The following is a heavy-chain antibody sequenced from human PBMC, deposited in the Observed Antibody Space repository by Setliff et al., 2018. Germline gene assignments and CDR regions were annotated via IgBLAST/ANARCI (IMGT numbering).Heavy chain of an antibody. D-gene: IGHD2-2*01. V-gene: IGHV3-74*01. CDR1: GFTFTTYW. CDR3: ARDGSMEVGPGTNQELDV. Sequence: PGGSLRLSCAASGFTFTTYWLYWVRQSPGKRLAWVSRINSDGSSTTYADFAKGRFTISRDNAKNTVYQQMNSLGTDDTAVYYCARDGSMEVGPGTNQELDVWGTGTTVTVSS. J-gene: IGHJ6*04. CDR2: INSDGSST.